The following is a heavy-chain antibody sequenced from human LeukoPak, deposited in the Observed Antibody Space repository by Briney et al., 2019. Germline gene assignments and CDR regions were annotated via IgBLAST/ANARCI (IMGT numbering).Heavy chain of an antibody. D-gene: IGHD6-25*01. CDR2: IYYSGST. Sequence: SETLSLTCAVYGGSFSGYYWSWIRQPPGKGLEWIGYIYYSGSTNYNPSLKSRVTISVDTSKNQFSLKLSSVTAADTAVYYCARETSSYSSEAGASAFDYWGQGTLVTVSS. J-gene: IGHJ4*02. CDR3: ARETSSYSSEAGASAFDY. CDR1: GGSFSGYY. V-gene: IGHV4-59*01.